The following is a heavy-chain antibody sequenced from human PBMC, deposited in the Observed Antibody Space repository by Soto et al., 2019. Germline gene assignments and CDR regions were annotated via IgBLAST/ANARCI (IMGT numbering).Heavy chain of an antibody. D-gene: IGHD6-6*01. Sequence: ASVKVSCKASGYTFTGYYMHWVRQAPGQGLEWMGWINPNSGGTNYAQKFQGRVTMTRDTSISTAYMELSRLRSDDTAVYYCARGAGAARQNPGGMGVWGQGTTVTVSS. V-gene: IGHV1-2*02. J-gene: IGHJ6*01. CDR2: INPNSGGT. CDR1: GYTFTGYY. CDR3: ARGAGAARQNPGGMGV.